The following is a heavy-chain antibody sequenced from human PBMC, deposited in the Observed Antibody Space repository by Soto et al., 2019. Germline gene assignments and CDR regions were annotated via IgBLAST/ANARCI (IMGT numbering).Heavy chain of an antibody. D-gene: IGHD2-2*01. V-gene: IGHV5-10-1*01. CDR2: IDPRDSYV. J-gene: IGHJ5*02. CDR1: GYTFTTFR. CDR3: ARLFCSTTTCDSWFDP. Sequence: PGESLKISCTGLGYTFTTFRISWVRQMPGKGLEWMGRIDPRDSYVNYSPSFQGHVTISLDKSISTAYLQWGSLKASDTAMYYCARLFCSTTTCDSWFDPWGQGTLVTVSS.